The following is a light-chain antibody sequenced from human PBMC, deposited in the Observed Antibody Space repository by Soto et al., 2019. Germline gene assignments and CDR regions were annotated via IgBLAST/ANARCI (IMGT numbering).Light chain of an antibody. CDR3: SSYTSSSTYV. Sequence: QSPLTQAASVSGSPGRSRTISRTGARSDVGGYNYVSWYQQYPGKAPKLMIYDVSNRPSGVSNRFSGSKSGNTASLTISGLQAEDEADYSCSSYTSSSTYVFGTGTKVTVL. CDR2: DVS. J-gene: IGLJ1*01. V-gene: IGLV2-14*01. CDR1: RSDVGGYNY.